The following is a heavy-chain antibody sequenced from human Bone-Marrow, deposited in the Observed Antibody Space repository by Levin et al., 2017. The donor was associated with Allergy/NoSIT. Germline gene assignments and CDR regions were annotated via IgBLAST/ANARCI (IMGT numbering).Heavy chain of an antibody. Sequence: ASVKVSCKSSGYTFTDYFLHWVRQAPGQGLEWMGWINPKSGGTNYAHKFRGRVTLTRDTSMTTVYMDLSRLRSDDTALCYCARAMPGSGTPPNFDSWGQGTLVAVSS. CDR2: INPKSGGT. CDR1: GYTFTDYF. V-gene: IGHV1-2*02. J-gene: IGHJ4*02. D-gene: IGHD3-10*01. CDR3: ARAMPGSGTPPNFDS.